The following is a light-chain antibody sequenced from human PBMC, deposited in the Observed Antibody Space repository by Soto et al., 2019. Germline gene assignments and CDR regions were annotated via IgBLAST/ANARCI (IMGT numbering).Light chain of an antibody. Sequence: VNSQAPDTLFLTLAEIAPLSCRASQRIYTNLAWYQHPPGQAPRLLISGAATGATGLPSRFSGSGSGTDFTLTIDIRLFEPIAVYNYHRHHQSRETFGQGTKVDI. V-gene: IGKV3-15*01. CDR1: QRIYTN. J-gene: IGKJ1*01. CDR2: GAA. CDR3: HRHHQSRET.